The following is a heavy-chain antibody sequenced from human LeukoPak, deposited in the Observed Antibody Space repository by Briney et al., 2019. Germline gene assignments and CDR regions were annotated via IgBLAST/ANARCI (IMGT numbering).Heavy chain of an antibody. CDR3: AKVGSRWSSFEY. D-gene: IGHD2-2*01. J-gene: IGHJ4*02. Sequence: GGSLRLSCAASGFTVSSNYMSWVRQAPGKGLEWVSVIYSGGSTYYADSVKGRFTISRDNSKNTLYLQMNSLRAEDTAVYYCAKVGSRWSSFEYWGQGTLVTVSS. CDR1: GFTVSSNY. CDR2: IYSGGST. V-gene: IGHV3-53*01.